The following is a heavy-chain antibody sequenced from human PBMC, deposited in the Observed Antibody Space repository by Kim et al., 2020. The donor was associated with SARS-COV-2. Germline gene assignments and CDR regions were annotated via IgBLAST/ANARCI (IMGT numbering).Heavy chain of an antibody. D-gene: IGHD3-16*01. CDR3: ATRGFRVITFGGVTIGDYYYYGMDV. CDR1: GGSISSSSYY. J-gene: IGHJ6*02. Sequence: SETLSLTCTVSGGSISSSSYYWGWIRQPPGKGLEWIGSIYYSGSTYYNPSLKSRVTISVDTSKNQFSLKLSSVTAADTAVYYCATRGFRVITFGGVTIGDYYYYGMDVWGQGTTVTVSS. V-gene: IGHV4-39*01. CDR2: IYYSGST.